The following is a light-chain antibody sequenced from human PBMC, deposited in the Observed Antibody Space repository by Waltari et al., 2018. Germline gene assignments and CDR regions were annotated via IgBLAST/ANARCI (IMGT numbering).Light chain of an antibody. J-gene: IGLJ2*01. CDR1: SSDVGAYNF. CDR2: DVS. V-gene: IGLV2-14*01. CDR3: SSYTTSSTTL. Sequence: QPALAQPASVSGYPGKSITISSNGTSSDVGAYNFVSWYQHHPGKAPQLIIYDVSRGPAGVSHRFCGAKSGNTASLTISGLQAEDEADYYCSSYTTSSTTLFGGGTKVTVL.